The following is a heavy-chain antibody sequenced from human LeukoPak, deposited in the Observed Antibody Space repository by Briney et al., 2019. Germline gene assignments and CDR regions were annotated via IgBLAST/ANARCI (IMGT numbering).Heavy chain of an antibody. Sequence: HPGGSLRLSCAASGFTFSSYGMHWVRQAPGKGLEWVAVIWYDGSNKYYADSVKGRSTISRDNSKNTLYLQMNSLRADDTAVYYCVSRSPALDYWGQGTLVTVSS. CDR1: GFTFSSYG. V-gene: IGHV3-33*01. CDR2: IWYDGSNK. J-gene: IGHJ4*02. D-gene: IGHD2-2*01. CDR3: VSRSPALDY.